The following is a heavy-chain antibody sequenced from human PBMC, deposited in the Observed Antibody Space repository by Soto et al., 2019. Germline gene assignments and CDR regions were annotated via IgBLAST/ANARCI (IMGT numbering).Heavy chain of an antibody. V-gene: IGHV4-30-2*01. CDR3: ARGVLA. Sequence: KTSETLSLTCSVSGGSVNSGGYSWSWIRQPPGKGLEWIGFISPSGSPAYNPSLKSRVTISVDRSNNQISLELSSVTAADTAVYYCARGVLAWGPGTLVTAPQ. D-gene: IGHD2-8*01. CDR1: GGSVNSGGYS. J-gene: IGHJ5*02. CDR2: ISPSGSP.